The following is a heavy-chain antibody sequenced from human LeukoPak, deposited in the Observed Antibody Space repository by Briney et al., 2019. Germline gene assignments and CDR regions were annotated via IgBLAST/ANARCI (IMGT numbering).Heavy chain of an antibody. J-gene: IGHJ3*02. Sequence: PGGSLRLSCAASGFTVSSNYMSWVRQAPGKGLEWASIIHSGGGTYYADSVKDRFTISRDDSKNTVNLQLNSLRAEDTAVYYCAMTGNYAFNIWGQGTMVTVSS. D-gene: IGHD3-9*01. CDR3: AMTGNYAFNI. CDR2: IHSGGGT. CDR1: GFTVSSNY. V-gene: IGHV3-66*01.